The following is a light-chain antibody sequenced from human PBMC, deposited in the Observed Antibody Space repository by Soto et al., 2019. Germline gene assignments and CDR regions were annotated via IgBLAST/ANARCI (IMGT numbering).Light chain of an antibody. CDR3: QQYNNWPQT. J-gene: IGKJ4*01. CDR1: QSVSSN. V-gene: IGKV3-15*01. CDR2: GAS. Sequence: EIVMTQSPATLSVSPGERATLSCRAGQSVSSNLAWYQQKPGQAPRLLIYGASTRATGIPARFSGSGSGTEFTLTISSLQSEDFAVYYCQQYNNWPQTFGGGTRWIS.